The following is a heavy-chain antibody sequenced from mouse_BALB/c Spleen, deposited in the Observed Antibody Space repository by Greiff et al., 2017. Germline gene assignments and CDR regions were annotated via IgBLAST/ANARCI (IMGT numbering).Heavy chain of an antibody. CDR2: ISTYYGDA. D-gene: IGHD2-12*01. CDR1: GYTFTDYA. Sequence: QVQLQQSGAELVRPGVSVKISCKGSGYTFTDYAMHWVKQSHAKSLEWIGVISTYYGDASYNQKFKGKATMTVDKSSSTAYMELARLTSEDSAIYYCARNDGYAMDYWGQGTSVTVSS. V-gene: IGHV1S137*01. J-gene: IGHJ4*01. CDR3: ARNDGYAMDY.